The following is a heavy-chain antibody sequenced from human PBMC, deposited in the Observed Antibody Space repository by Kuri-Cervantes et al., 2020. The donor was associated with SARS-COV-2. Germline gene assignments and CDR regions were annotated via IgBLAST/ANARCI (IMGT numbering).Heavy chain of an antibody. CDR3: ARDWETFRLGDAFDI. D-gene: IGHD3-3*01. Sequence: GESLKLSCAASGFTVSSNYMSWVRQAPGKGLEWVSVIYSGGSTYYADSVKGRFTIHRDNSKNTLYLQLNSLRSEDTAIYPCARDWETFRLGDAFDIWGQGTMVTVSS. J-gene: IGHJ3*02. CDR2: IYSGGST. CDR1: GFTVSSNY. V-gene: IGHV3-53*05.